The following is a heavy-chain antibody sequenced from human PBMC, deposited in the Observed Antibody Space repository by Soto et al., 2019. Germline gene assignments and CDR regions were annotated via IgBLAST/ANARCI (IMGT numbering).Heavy chain of an antibody. CDR1: GYTFSRYG. CDR3: AKKGQPPYYSYGLDV. J-gene: IGHJ6*02. Sequence: QGQLVQSGGEVKKSGASVKVSCKASGYTFSRYGISWVRQAPGQGLEWMGWISGYNGDTNYAQKFQGRVTMTIDRSRTQAYMELRSLTSDDTAVYYCAKKGQPPYYSYGLDVWGQGTTVTVPS. V-gene: IGHV1-18*01. CDR2: ISGYNGDT.